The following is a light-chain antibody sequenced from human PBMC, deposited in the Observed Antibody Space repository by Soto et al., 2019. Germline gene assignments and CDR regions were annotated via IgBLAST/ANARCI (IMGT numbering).Light chain of an antibody. V-gene: IGKV1-17*01. CDR2: AAS. Sequence: DIQMTQTPSSLSASVGDRVTITCRASQDIRSDLGWYHQKPGKPPKRLIYAASSLQSGVPSRFSGSGSGTEFTLTISSLQPEDFAIYYCQQHNSYPMTFGGGTKVEIK. CDR1: QDIRSD. J-gene: IGKJ4*01. CDR3: QQHNSYPMT.